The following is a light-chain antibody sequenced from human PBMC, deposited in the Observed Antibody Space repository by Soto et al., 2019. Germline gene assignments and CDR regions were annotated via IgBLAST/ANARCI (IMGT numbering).Light chain of an antibody. CDR3: QQVNSSPYT. Sequence: DIQMTQSPSSVPASVGDRVTITCWASHGLNNWLAWYQQKPGKAPKLLIYATSSLQSGVPSRFSGSGSGTEFTLTISSLQPEDFATYYCQQVNSSPYTFGQGTKVEIK. CDR2: ATS. CDR1: HGLNNW. J-gene: IGKJ2*01. V-gene: IGKV1-12*01.